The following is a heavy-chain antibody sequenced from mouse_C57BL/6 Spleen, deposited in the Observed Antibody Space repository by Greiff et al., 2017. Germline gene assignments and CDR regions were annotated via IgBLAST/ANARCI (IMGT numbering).Heavy chain of an antibody. J-gene: IGHJ4*01. CDR1: GYTFTSYW. D-gene: IGHD1-1*01. CDR3: ARFPITTVVATDYAMDY. V-gene: IGHV1-59*01. CDR2: IDPSDSYT. Sequence: VQLQQPGAELVTPGTSVKLSCKASGYTFTSYWMHWVKQRPGQGLEWIGVIDPSDSYTNYNQKFKGKATLTVDTSSSTAYMQLCSLTSEDSAVYYCARFPITTVVATDYAMDYWGQGTSVTVSS.